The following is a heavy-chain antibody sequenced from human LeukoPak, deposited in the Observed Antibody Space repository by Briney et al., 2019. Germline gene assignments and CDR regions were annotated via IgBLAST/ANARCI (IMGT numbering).Heavy chain of an antibody. CDR1: GGSISSSSYY. CDR2: IYYSGST. CDR3: ARVPTMRAYNWFDP. D-gene: IGHD4/OR15-4a*01. J-gene: IGHJ5*02. V-gene: IGHV4-61*01. Sequence: SETLSLTCTVSGGSISSSSYYWSWIRQPPGKGLEWIGYIYYSGSTNYNPSLKSRVTISVDTSKNQFSLKLSSVTAADTAVYYCARVPTMRAYNWFDPWGQGTLVTVSS.